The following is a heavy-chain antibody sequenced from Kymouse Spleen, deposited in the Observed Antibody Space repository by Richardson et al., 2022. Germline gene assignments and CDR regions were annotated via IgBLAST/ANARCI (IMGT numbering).Heavy chain of an antibody. J-gene: IGHJ4*02. CDR3: ARGYDFWSGYPYY. V-gene: IGHV4-34*01. CDR2: INHSGST. Sequence: QVQLQQWGAGLLKPSETLSLTCAVYGGSFSGYYWSWIRQPPGKGLEWIGEINHSGSTNYNPSLKSRVTISVDTSKNQFSLKLSSVTAADTAVYYCARGYDFWSGYPYYWGQGTLVTVSS. D-gene: IGHD3-3*01. CDR1: GGSFSGYY.